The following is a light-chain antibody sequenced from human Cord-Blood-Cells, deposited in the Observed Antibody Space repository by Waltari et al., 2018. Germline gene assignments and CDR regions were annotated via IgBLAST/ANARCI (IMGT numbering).Light chain of an antibody. CDR3: QQYNNWLT. CDR1: QSVSSN. V-gene: IGKV3-15*01. Sequence: TQSPATLSVSPGERATLSCRAGQSVSSNLAWYQQKPGQAPRLLIYGASTRATGIPARFSGSGSGTEFTLTISSLQSEDFAVYYCQQYNNWLTFGGGTKVEIK. CDR2: GAS. J-gene: IGKJ4*01.